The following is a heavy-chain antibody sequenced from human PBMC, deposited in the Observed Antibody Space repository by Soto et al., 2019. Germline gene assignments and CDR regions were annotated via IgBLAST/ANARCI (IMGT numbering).Heavy chain of an antibody. V-gene: IGHV4-39*01. D-gene: IGHD3-10*01. CDR3: ARHRMELLWFGELLDYYGMDV. J-gene: IGHJ6*02. CDR2: IYYSGST. CDR1: GGSISSSSYY. Sequence: SETLSLTCTVSGGSISSSSYYWGWIRQPPGKGLEWIGSIYYSGSTYYNPSLKSRVTISVDTSKNQFSMKLSSVTAADTAVYYCARHRMELLWFGELLDYYGMDVWGQGTTVTVSS.